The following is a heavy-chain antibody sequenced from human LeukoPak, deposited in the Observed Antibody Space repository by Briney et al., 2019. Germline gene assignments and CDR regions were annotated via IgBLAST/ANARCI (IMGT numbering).Heavy chain of an antibody. CDR1: GYTFTSYY. Sequence: ASVKVSCKASGYTFTSYYMHWVRQAPGQRLEWMGWINAGNGNTKYSQKFQGRVTITRDTSASTAYMELSSLRSEDTAVYYCARDLSGGHITDAFDIWGQGTMVTVSS. CDR2: INAGNGNT. V-gene: IGHV1-3*01. J-gene: IGHJ3*02. CDR3: ARDLSGGHITDAFDI. D-gene: IGHD3-9*01.